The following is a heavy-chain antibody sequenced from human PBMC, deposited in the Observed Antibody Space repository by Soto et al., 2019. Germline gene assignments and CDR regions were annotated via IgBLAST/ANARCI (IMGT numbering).Heavy chain of an antibody. CDR2: IYHSGST. J-gene: IGHJ4*02. V-gene: IGHV4-30-2*01. CDR1: GGSISSGGYS. D-gene: IGHD3-22*01. CDR3: ARGPPNSI. Sequence: SETLSLTCAVSGGSISSGGYSWSWIRQPPGKGLEWIGYIYHSGSTYYNPSLKSRVTISVDRSKNQFSLKLISATAADTAVYYCARGPPNSIWGQGTLVTVSS.